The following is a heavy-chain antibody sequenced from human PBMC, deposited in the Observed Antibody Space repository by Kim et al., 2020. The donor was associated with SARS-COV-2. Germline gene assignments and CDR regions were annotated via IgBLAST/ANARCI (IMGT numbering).Heavy chain of an antibody. Sequence: GGSLRLSCTTSGFTFGDYAMSWVRQAPGKGLEWVGFIRTRTYGGTTEYAASVKGRFPISRDDSKSIAYLQMNSLKTEDTAVYDCTRGLGLRYFDYWGQGT. J-gene: IGHJ4*02. V-gene: IGHV3-49*04. D-gene: IGHD3-9*01. CDR2: IRTRTYGGTT. CDR1: GFTFGDYA. CDR3: TRGLGLRYFDY.